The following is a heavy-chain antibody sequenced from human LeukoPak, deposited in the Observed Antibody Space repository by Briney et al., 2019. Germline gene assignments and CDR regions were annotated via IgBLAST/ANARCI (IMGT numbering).Heavy chain of an antibody. V-gene: IGHV3-66*01. Sequence: GGSLRLSCAASGFTVSSNHMSWVRQAPGKGLEWVSVIYSGGTTYYADSVKGRFTISRDSSKNTLYLQMNSLRAEDTAVYYCARDQWLSDAFDIWGQGTVVTVSS. CDR1: GFTVSSNH. CDR3: ARDQWLSDAFDI. CDR2: IYSGGTT. D-gene: IGHD6-19*01. J-gene: IGHJ3*02.